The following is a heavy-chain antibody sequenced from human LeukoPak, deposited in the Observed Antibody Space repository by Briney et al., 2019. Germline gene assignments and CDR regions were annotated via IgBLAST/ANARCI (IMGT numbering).Heavy chain of an antibody. CDR1: GGSTSSFY. CDR3: ARDTRRYPGYAFDI. Sequence: SETLSLTCTVSGGSTSSFYWSWIRQPPGKGLEWIGHMHSSGSTNYNPSLKNRVTISVDTSKNQFSLKLSSVTAADTAVYYCARDTRRYPGYAFDIWGQGTMVTVSS. CDR2: MHSSGST. D-gene: IGHD3-9*01. J-gene: IGHJ3*02. V-gene: IGHV4-59*01.